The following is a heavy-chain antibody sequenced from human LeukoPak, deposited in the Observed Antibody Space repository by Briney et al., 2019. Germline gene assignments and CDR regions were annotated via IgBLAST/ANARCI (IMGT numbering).Heavy chain of an antibody. V-gene: IGHV1-2*02. CDR3: ARAPSPHSTGWYEMFDS. Sequence: GASVKVSCKASGYTFTCYYMHWVRQAPGQGLEWMGWINPNSGGTNYAQKFQGRVTMTRDTSISTAYLEVTRLRSDDTAVYFCARAPSPHSTGWYEMFDSWGQGTLVTVSS. CDR2: INPNSGGT. D-gene: IGHD6-19*01. CDR1: GYTFTCYY. J-gene: IGHJ4*02.